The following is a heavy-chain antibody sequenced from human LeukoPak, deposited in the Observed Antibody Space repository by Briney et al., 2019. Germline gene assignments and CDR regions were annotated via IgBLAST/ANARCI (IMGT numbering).Heavy chain of an antibody. CDR2: ISSSSRTI. V-gene: IGHV3-48*04. J-gene: IGHJ4*02. D-gene: IGHD6-19*01. Sequence: GGSLRLSCAASGFTFSIYSINWVRQAPGKGLEWLSYISSSSRTISYADSLKGRFTVSRDNAKNSVDLQMDSVRAEDTAVYYCARVGTSGWTSDYWGQGTPVTVSS. CDR1: GFTFSIYS. CDR3: ARVGTSGWTSDY.